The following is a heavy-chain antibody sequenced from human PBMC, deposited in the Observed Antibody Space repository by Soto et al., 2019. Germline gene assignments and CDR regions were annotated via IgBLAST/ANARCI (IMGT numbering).Heavy chain of an antibody. Sequence: EVQLVESGGGLVKPGGSLRLSCAASGFTFSSYSMNWVRHAPGKGLEWVSSISSSSSYIYYADSVKGRFTISRDNAKNSLYLQMNSLRAEDTAVYYCARGTIAARPGWFDPWGQGTLVTVSS. CDR1: GFTFSSYS. CDR2: ISSSSSYI. D-gene: IGHD6-6*01. J-gene: IGHJ5*02. V-gene: IGHV3-21*01. CDR3: ARGTIAARPGWFDP.